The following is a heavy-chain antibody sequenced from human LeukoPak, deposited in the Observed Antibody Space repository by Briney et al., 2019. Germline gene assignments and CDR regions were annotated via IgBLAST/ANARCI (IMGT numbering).Heavy chain of an antibody. J-gene: IGHJ4*02. CDR3: ARNLPAAMFGFDY. V-gene: IGHV3-53*01. CDR1: GFTVSSNY. Sequence: GGSLRLFCAASGFTVSSNYMSWVRQAPGKGLEWVSVIYSGGSTYYADSVKGRFTISRDNSKNTLYLQMNSLRAEDTAVYYCARNLPAAMFGFDYWGQGTLVTVSS. D-gene: IGHD2-2*01. CDR2: IYSGGST.